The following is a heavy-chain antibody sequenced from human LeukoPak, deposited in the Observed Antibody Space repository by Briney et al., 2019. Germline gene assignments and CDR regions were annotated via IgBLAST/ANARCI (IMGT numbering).Heavy chain of an antibody. V-gene: IGHV1-8*01. D-gene: IGHD3-3*01. CDR2: RNPNSGNT. Sequence: ASVKVSCKASGYTFTSYDINWVRQATGQGLEWMGWRNPNSGNTGYAQKFQGRVTMTTNTSISTAYMELSSLRSEATAVYYCARGAVYDFWSGYYDGWFDPWGQGTLVTVSS. CDR1: GYTFTSYD. J-gene: IGHJ5*02. CDR3: ARGAVYDFWSGYYDGWFDP.